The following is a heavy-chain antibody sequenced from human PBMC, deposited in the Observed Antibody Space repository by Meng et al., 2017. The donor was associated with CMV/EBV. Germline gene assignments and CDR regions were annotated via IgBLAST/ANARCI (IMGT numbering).Heavy chain of an antibody. J-gene: IGHJ6*02. CDR1: GFTFSSYE. V-gene: IGHV3-48*03. CDR2: ISSSGSTI. Sequence: GESLKISCAASGFTFSSYEMNWVRQAPGKGLEWVSYISSSGSTIYYADSVKGRFTISRDNAKNSLYLQMNSLRAEDTAVYYCARVGDGSLGRVGATSGPDYYYGMDVWGQGTTVTVSS. D-gene: IGHD1-26*01. CDR3: ARVGDGSLGRVGATSGPDYYYGMDV.